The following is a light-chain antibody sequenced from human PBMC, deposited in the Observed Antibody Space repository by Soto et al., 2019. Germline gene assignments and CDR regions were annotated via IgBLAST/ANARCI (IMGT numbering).Light chain of an antibody. CDR1: SSDVGGYNY. CDR3: NSYTSNNTVV. Sequence: QSALTQPASVSGSPGQSITISCTGTSSDVGGYNYVSWYQQHPGKAPKLMIYDVSNRPSGVSNRFSGTKSGNTASLTISGLQAEDEAEYYCNSYTSNNTVVFGGGTKVTVL. V-gene: IGLV2-14*01. CDR2: DVS. J-gene: IGLJ2*01.